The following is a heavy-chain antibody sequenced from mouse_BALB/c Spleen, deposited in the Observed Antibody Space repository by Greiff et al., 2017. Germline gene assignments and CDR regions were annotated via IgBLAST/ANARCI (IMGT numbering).Heavy chain of an antibody. CDR1: GFTFSSYT. Sequence: VESGGGLVQPGGSLKLSCAASGFTFSSYTMSWVRQTPEKRLEWVAYISNGGGSTYYPDTVKGRFTISRDNAKNTLYLQMSSLKSEDTAMYYCASLYYDYDGWFAYWGQGTLVTVSA. CDR2: ISNGGGST. V-gene: IGHV5-12-2*01. D-gene: IGHD2-4*01. J-gene: IGHJ3*01. CDR3: ASLYYDYDGWFAY.